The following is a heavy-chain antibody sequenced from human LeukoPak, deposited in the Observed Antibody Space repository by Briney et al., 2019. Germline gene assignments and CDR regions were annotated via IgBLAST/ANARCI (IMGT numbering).Heavy chain of an antibody. Sequence: ASVKVSCKASGYTFTSYDINWVRQAPGQGLEWMGWMNPNSGNTDYAQKFQGRVTMTRNTSISTAYMELRNLRTEDTAVYYCARGRRVRGWCANNWFDPWGQGTLVAVSS. J-gene: IGHJ5*02. CDR1: GYTFTSYD. V-gene: IGHV1-8*01. D-gene: IGHD6-19*01. CDR3: ARGRRVRGWCANNWFDP. CDR2: MNPNSGNT.